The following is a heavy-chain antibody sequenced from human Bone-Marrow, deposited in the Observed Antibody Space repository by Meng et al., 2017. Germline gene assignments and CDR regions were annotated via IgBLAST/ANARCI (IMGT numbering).Heavy chain of an antibody. CDR1: GFTVSSKY. CDR2: IYSGGST. Sequence: EVQLVVESGGGWAQPGGSLRLSCAASGFTVSSKYMSWVRQAPGKGLEWVSVIYSGGSTYYTDSVKGRFSISRDISKNTLNLQMNSLRAEDTAVYYCASRRDGYNPIDNWGRGTLVTVSS. D-gene: IGHD5-24*01. CDR3: ASRRDGYNPIDN. J-gene: IGHJ4*02. V-gene: IGHV3-66*01.